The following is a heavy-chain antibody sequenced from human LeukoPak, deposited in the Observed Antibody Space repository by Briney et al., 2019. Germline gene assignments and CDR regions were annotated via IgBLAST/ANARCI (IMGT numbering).Heavy chain of an antibody. J-gene: IGHJ4*02. V-gene: IGHV4-59*08. CDR3: ATFSDYGGNFFDY. D-gene: IGHD4-23*01. Sequence: PSETLSLTCTVSGGSISNYYLSWLRQPPAKGLEGIGYIYYSGSTTYNPSLKSRVTISLDTSENQFSLRLRSVTAADTAVYYCATFSDYGGNFFDYWGQGTLVTVSS. CDR2: IYYSGST. CDR1: GGSISNYY.